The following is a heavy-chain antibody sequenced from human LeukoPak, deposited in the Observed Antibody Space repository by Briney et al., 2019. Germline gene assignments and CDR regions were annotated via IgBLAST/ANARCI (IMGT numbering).Heavy chain of an antibody. CDR3: ARVKTRYCTSTSCYVSYYYYYMDV. CDR2: ISSSSNYI. V-gene: IGHV3-21*01. CDR1: GFSFSSYS. Sequence: GGSLRLSCAASGFSFSSYSMKWVRQAPGKGLEWVSSISSSSNYIYYADSVKGRFTISRDNAKNSLYLQMNSLRAEDTAVYYCARVKTRYCTSTSCYVSYYYYYMDVWGKGTTVPVSS. D-gene: IGHD2-2*01. J-gene: IGHJ6*03.